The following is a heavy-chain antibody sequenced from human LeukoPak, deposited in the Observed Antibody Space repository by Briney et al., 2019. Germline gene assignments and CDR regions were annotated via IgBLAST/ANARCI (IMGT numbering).Heavy chain of an antibody. J-gene: IGHJ4*02. CDR3: ASVGTAMVRGFDY. CDR1: GYTFTSYG. D-gene: IGHD5-18*01. Sequence: SVKVSCKASGYTFTSYGISWVRQAPGQGFEWMGRIIPILGIANYAQKFQGRVTITADKSTSTAYMELSSLRSEDTAVYYCASVGTAMVRGFDYWGQGTLVTVSS. CDR2: IIPILGIA. V-gene: IGHV1-69*04.